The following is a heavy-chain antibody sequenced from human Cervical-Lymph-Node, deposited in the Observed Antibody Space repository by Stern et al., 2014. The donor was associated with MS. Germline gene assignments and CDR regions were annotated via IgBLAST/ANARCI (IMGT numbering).Heavy chain of an antibody. Sequence: VQLVQSGAEVQKPGESLKISCKGSGYGFSNYWIGWVRQMPGQGLEWVASIYPGDSATAYSPSFQGQVTISADKSIETAYLQWSSLKASDTAMYYCTTQDFDSWSPYFWGLGTLVAVSS. V-gene: IGHV5-51*03. CDR2: IYPGDSAT. CDR1: GYGFSNYW. J-gene: IGHJ4*02. D-gene: IGHD3-9*01. CDR3: TTQDFDSWSPYF.